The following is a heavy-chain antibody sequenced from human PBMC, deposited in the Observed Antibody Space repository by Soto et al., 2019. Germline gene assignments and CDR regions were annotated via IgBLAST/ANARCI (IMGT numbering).Heavy chain of an antibody. CDR1: GFTFSSYD. J-gene: IGHJ1*01. Sequence: GGSLRLSCAASGFTFSSYDMHWVRQATGKGLEWVSAIGTAGDTYYPGSVKGRFTISRENAKNSLYLQMNSLRAEDTAVYYCARGSHYSSGWSEYFQHWGQGTLVTVSS. CDR3: ARGSHYSSGWSEYFQH. D-gene: IGHD6-19*01. CDR2: IGTAGDT. V-gene: IGHV3-13*01.